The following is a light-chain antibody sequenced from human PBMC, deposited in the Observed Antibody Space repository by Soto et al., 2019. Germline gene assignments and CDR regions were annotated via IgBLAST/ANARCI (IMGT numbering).Light chain of an antibody. Sequence: QSVLIQPPSASGTPGQRVTISCSGSSSNIGTNDAFWYQQLPGTAPKLLIYRSNQRPSGVPDRFSGSKSGTSASLAISGLRSEDEADYYCASWDYSLSGVLFGGGTKLTVL. CDR1: SSNIGTND. V-gene: IGLV1-47*01. CDR3: ASWDYSLSGVL. J-gene: IGLJ2*01. CDR2: RSN.